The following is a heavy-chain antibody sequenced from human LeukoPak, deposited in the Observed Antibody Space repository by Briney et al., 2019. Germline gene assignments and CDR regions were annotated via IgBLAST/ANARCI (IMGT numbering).Heavy chain of an antibody. CDR3: ARPTRTGGTYYYDSTDYYSPFDY. J-gene: IGHJ4*02. V-gene: IGHV1-3*01. D-gene: IGHD3-22*01. CDR2: INAGNGDT. Sequence: MXXVRQAPGQRLEWMGWINAGNGDTNYSQKLQGRVTITRDTSASTAYMELSSLRSEDTAVYHCARPTRTGGTYYYDSTDYYSPFDYWGQGTLVTVSS.